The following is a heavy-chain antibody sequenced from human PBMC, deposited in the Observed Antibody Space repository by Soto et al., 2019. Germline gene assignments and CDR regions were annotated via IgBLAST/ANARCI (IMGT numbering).Heavy chain of an antibody. CDR1: GGSISSYY. J-gene: IGHJ6*03. Sequence: QVQLQESGPGLVKPSETLSLTCTVSGGSISSYYWSWIRQPPGKGLEWIGYIYYSGSTNYNPSLKSRVTISVDTSKNQFSLKLSSVTAADTAVYYCARFYGSGSFYYYYYMDVWGKGTTVTVSS. CDR3: ARFYGSGSFYYYYYMDV. D-gene: IGHD3-10*01. V-gene: IGHV4-59*01. CDR2: IYYSGST.